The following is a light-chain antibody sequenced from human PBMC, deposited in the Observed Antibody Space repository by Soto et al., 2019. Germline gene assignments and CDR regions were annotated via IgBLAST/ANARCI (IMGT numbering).Light chain of an antibody. Sequence: EIVLTQSPGSLSLSPGEGSTLSCRASETIKKNYLAWYQQQPGQAPRLLIYAASRRATGIPDRFSGGGSGTDFTLTISRLEPEDIAVFYCQQYAESPITFGQGTLLEIK. CDR2: AAS. V-gene: IGKV3-20*01. CDR3: QQYAESPIT. J-gene: IGKJ5*01. CDR1: ETIKKNY.